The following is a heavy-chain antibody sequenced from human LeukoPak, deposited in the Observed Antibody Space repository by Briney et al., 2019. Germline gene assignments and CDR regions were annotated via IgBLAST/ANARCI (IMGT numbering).Heavy chain of an antibody. CDR3: ARDSASSGYMNAFDI. CDR1: GGSISSYY. J-gene: IGHJ3*02. D-gene: IGHD3-22*01. V-gene: IGHV4-59*01. Sequence: SETLSLTCTVSGGSISSYYWSWIRQTPGKGLEWIGYTHYSGGTNYNPSLRSRVTISVDTSKNQFSLNLSSVTAADTAVYYCARDSASSGYMNAFDIWGQGTMVTVSS. CDR2: THYSGGT.